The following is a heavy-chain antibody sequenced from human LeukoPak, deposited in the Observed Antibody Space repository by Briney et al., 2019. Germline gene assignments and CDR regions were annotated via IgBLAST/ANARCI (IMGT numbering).Heavy chain of an antibody. Sequence: GGSLRLSCAASGFTFSSYAMSWVRQAPGKGLEWVSAISGSGGSTYYADSVKGRFTISRDDAENSLYLQMNSLRDDDTAVYYCARSFDFWGQGTLVTVSS. CDR3: ARSFDF. V-gene: IGHV3-23*01. J-gene: IGHJ4*02. CDR1: GFTFSSYA. CDR2: ISGSGGST.